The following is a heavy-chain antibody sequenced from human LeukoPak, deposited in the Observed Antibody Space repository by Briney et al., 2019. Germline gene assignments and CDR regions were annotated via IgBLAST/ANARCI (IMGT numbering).Heavy chain of an antibody. CDR1: GGTFSSYA. CDR3: ARDLDHYGGNSGREDY. Sequence: SAKVSCKASGGTFSSYAISWVRQAPGQGLEWMGRIIPILGIANYAQKFQGRVTITADKSTSTAYMELSSLRSEDTAVYYCARDLDHYGGNSGREDYWGQGTLVTVSS. D-gene: IGHD4-23*01. V-gene: IGHV1-69*04. J-gene: IGHJ4*02. CDR2: IIPILGIA.